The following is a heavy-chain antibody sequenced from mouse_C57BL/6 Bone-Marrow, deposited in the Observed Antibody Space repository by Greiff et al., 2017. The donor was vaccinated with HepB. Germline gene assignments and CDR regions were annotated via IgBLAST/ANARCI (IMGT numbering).Heavy chain of an antibody. CDR2: IYPGDGDT. CDR1: GYAFSSSW. V-gene: IGHV1-82*01. Sequence: VKLQQSGPELVKPGASVKISCKASGYAFSSSWMNWVKQRPGKGLEWIGRIYPGDGDTNYNGKFTGKATLTADKSSSTAYMQLSSLTSEDSAVYFCARDFYDGSSHYYFDYWGQGTTLTVSS. J-gene: IGHJ2*01. D-gene: IGHD1-1*01. CDR3: ARDFYDGSSHYYFDY.